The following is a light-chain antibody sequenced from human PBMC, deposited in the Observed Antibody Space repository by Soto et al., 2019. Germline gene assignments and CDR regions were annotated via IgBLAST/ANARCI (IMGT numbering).Light chain of an antibody. CDR1: SSDVGGYNY. Sequence: QSALTQPASVSGSPGQSITISCTGTSSDVGGYNYVSWYQQHPGKAPKLMIYEVSHRPSGVSNRFSGSKSGNTASLNISGLQAEDEAEYYCSSYTSSSTRVFGGGTKLTVL. CDR2: EVS. J-gene: IGLJ3*02. V-gene: IGLV2-14*01. CDR3: SSYTSSSTRV.